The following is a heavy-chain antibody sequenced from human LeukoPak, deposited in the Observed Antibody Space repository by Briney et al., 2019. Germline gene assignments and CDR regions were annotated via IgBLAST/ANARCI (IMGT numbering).Heavy chain of an antibody. Sequence: GGSLRLSCAASGLTVSTNYMSWVRQVPGKGLEWVSLLYSSGSTYYADSVKGRCTISRDHSKNTLYLQMSSQTAEDTAVYYCARTSLSGDGYKVGYFDSWGQGTLVTVSS. D-gene: IGHD5-24*01. CDR3: ARTSLSGDGYKVGYFDS. CDR1: GLTVSTNY. V-gene: IGHV3-53*01. CDR2: LYSSGST. J-gene: IGHJ4*02.